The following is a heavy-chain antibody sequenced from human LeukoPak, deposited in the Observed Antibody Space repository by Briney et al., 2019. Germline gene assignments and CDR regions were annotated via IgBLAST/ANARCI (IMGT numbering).Heavy chain of an antibody. CDR1: GGSCSGYC. V-gene: IGHV4-34*01. D-gene: IGHD3-10*01. Sequence: SETLSLTCAGYGGSCSGYCWSWIRQPPGKGLEWIGEINHSGSTNYNPSLKSRVTISVDTSKNQFSLKLSSVTAADTAVYYCARGGHMVRGVSHDYWGQGTLVTVSS. CDR3: ARGGHMVRGVSHDY. CDR2: INHSGST. J-gene: IGHJ4*02.